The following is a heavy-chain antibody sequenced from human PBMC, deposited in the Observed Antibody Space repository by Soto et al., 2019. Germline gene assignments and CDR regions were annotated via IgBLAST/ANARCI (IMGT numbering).Heavy chain of an antibody. Sequence: QVQLVQSGAEVKKPGASVKVSCKASGYTFTSYGISWVRQAPRQGLEWMGWFSAYNGNSNYAQKLQGRVTMTTDTSKGTAYLELRSLRSDDTAVYYCARGPYYDSSGYYFVPHYYGMDVWGQGTTVTVSS. CDR1: GYTFTSYG. V-gene: IGHV1-18*04. J-gene: IGHJ6*02. CDR2: FSAYNGNS. D-gene: IGHD3-22*01. CDR3: ARGPYYDSSGYYFVPHYYGMDV.